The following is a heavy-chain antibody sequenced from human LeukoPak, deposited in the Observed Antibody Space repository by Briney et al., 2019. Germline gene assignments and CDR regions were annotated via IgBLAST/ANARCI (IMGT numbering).Heavy chain of an antibody. CDR2: IIPIFGTA. D-gene: IGHD1-7*01. CDR1: GGTFSSYA. V-gene: IGHV1-69*05. J-gene: IGHJ5*02. Sequence: SVKVSCKASGGTFSSYAISWVRQAPGQGLEWMGGIIPIFGTANYAQKFQGRVTITTDESTSTAYMELSSLRSEDTAVYYCASQTTNGFDPWGQGTLVTVSS. CDR3: ASQTTNGFDP.